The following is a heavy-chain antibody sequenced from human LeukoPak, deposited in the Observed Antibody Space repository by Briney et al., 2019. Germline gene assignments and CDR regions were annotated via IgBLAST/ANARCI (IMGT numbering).Heavy chain of an antibody. Sequence: PSETLSLTCTVSGGSISNYYWSWIRQPAGKGLEWIGRVYSSGSTNYNPSLKSRVTMSVDTSKNQFSPKLSSVTAADTAVYYCARHYCGGDCYSRWYFDLWGRGTLVTVSS. CDR2: VYSSGST. D-gene: IGHD2-21*02. CDR3: ARHYCGGDCYSRWYFDL. J-gene: IGHJ2*01. V-gene: IGHV4-4*07. CDR1: GGSISNYY.